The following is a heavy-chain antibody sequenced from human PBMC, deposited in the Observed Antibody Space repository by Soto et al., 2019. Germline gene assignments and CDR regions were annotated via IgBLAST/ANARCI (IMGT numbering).Heavy chain of an antibody. Sequence: EVQLVESGGGLVKPGRSLRLSCTVSGFTFGDYAMSWFRQAPGKGLEWVGFIRSKAYGGTTEYAASVTGRFTISRDDSKSIAYLQMNSLKTEDTALYYCSRVARVDTPIIRYWGQGTLVTVSS. V-gene: IGHV3-49*05. D-gene: IGHD5-18*01. J-gene: IGHJ4*02. CDR2: IRSKAYGGTT. CDR1: GFTFGDYA. CDR3: SRVARVDTPIIRY.